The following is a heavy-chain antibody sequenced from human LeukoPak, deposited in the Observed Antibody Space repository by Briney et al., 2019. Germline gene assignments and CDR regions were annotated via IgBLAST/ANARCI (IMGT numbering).Heavy chain of an antibody. V-gene: IGHV6-1*01. CDR3: ARGLYYYGSGSYSPDAFDI. D-gene: IGHD3-10*01. CDR1: GDSVSSNSAA. J-gene: IGHJ3*02. CDR2: TYYRSKWYN. Sequence: SQTLSLTCAISGDSVSSNSAALNWIRQSPSRGLEWLGRTYYRSKWYNDYAVSVKSRITINPDTSKNQFSLQLNSVTPEDTAVYYCARGLYYYGSGSYSPDAFDIWGQGTMVTVSS.